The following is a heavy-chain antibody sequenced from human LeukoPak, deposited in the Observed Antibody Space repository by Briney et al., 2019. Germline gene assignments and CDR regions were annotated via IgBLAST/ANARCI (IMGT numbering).Heavy chain of an antibody. CDR2: ISYDGSNK. V-gene: IGHV3-30-3*01. CDR3: ATHHYDSSGYYSPDY. J-gene: IGHJ4*02. D-gene: IGHD3-22*01. Sequence: RGSLRLSCAASGFTFSTYAMYWVRQAPGKGLEWVAVISYDGSNKYYADSVKGRFTISRDNSKNTLYLQMNSLRAEDTAVYYCATHHYDSSGYYSPDYWGQGTLVTVSS. CDR1: GFTFSTYA.